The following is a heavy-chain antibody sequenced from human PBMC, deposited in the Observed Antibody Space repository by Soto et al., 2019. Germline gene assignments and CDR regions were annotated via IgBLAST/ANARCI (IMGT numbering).Heavy chain of an antibody. V-gene: IGHV3-11*01. D-gene: IGHD2-15*01. CDR1: GFTFSDYY. CDR2: ISSSGSTI. Sequence: QVQLVESGGGLVKPGGSLRLSCAASGFTFSDYYMSWIRQAPGKGLEWVSYISSSGSTIYYADSVKGRFTISRDNAKNSMYLQMRSLRAEDPAVYCCTREGGYSLVGGSGREDAFDIWGQGTMVTVSS. J-gene: IGHJ3*02. CDR3: TREGGYSLVGGSGREDAFDI.